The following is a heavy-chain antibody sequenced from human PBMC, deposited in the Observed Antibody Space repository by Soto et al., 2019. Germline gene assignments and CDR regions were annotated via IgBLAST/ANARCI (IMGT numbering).Heavy chain of an antibody. V-gene: IGHV5-51*01. Sequence: GESLKISCKGSGYSFTSYWIGWVRQMPGKGLEWMGIIYPGDSDTRYSPSFQGQVTISADKSISTAYLKWSSLKASDTAMYYCARLDYYDSSGYYYPARDYYYYGMDVWGQGTTVTVSS. CDR1: GYSFTSYW. CDR3: ARLDYYDSSGYYYPARDYYYYGMDV. CDR2: IYPGDSDT. J-gene: IGHJ6*02. D-gene: IGHD3-22*01.